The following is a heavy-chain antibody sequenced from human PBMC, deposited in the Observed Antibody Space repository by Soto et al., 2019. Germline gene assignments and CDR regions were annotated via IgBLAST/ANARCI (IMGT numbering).Heavy chain of an antibody. CDR3: ARGNSSGYYPYYYYGMDV. Sequence: QVQLVQSGAEVKKPGSSVKVSCKASGGTFSSYAISWVRQAPGQGLEWMGGIIPIFGTANYAQKFQGRVTITADESTSTAYTELSSLRSEDTAVYYCARGNSSGYYPYYYYGMDVWGQGTTVTVSS. CDR2: IIPIFGTA. V-gene: IGHV1-69*01. D-gene: IGHD3-22*01. J-gene: IGHJ6*02. CDR1: GGTFSSYA.